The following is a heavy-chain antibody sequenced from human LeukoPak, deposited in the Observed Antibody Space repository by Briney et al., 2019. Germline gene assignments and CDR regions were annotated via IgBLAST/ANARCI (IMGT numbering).Heavy chain of an antibody. CDR3: AKRHDFWSGYYFVAAPDV. J-gene: IGHJ6*02. V-gene: IGHV3-23*01. CDR2: ISGSGGST. CDR1: GFTFSSYA. D-gene: IGHD3-3*01. Sequence: PGGSLRLSCAASGFTFSSYAMSWVRQAPGKGLEWVSGISGSGGSTYYADSVKGRFTISRDNSKNTLYLQTNSLRAEDTAVYYCAKRHDFWSGYYFVAAPDVWGQGTTVTVSS.